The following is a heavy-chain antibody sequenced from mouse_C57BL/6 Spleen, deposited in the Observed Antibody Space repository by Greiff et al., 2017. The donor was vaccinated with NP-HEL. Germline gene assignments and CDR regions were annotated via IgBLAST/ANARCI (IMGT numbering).Heavy chain of an antibody. Sequence: EVQRVESGPELVKPGASVKISCKASGYSFTGYYMNWVKQSPEKSLEWIGEINPSTGGTTYNQKFKAKATLTVDKSSSTAYMQLKSLTSEDSAVYYWARTTTGVARDYYAMDYWGQGTSVTGFS. CDR1: GYSFTGYY. J-gene: IGHJ4*01. CDR3: ARTTTGVARDYYAMDY. V-gene: IGHV1-42*01. CDR2: INPSTGGT. D-gene: IGHD1-1*01.